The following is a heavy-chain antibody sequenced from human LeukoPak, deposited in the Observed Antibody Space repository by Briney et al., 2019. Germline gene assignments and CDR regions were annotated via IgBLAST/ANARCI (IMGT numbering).Heavy chain of an antibody. Sequence: SETLSLTCTVSGGSIRSYYWSWIRQPPGRGLEWIGSIYYIGSTKYNPSLKSRVTISVDTSKNQFSLKLTSVTAADTAVYYCARHRRDGYLELSTFDYWGQGTLVTVSS. CDR2: IYYIGST. V-gene: IGHV4-59*08. CDR3: ARHRRDGYLELSTFDY. CDR1: GGSIRSYY. J-gene: IGHJ4*02. D-gene: IGHD5-24*01.